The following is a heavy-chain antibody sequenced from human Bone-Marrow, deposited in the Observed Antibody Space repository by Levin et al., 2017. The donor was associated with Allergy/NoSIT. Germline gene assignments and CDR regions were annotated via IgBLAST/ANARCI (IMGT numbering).Heavy chain of an antibody. CDR3: AREGSDIVATMGGAFDI. J-gene: IGHJ3*02. D-gene: IGHD5-12*01. CDR2: ISSSSSTI. Sequence: LSLTCAASGFTFSSYSMNWVRQAPGKGLEWVSYISSSSSTIYYADSVKGRFTISRDNAKNSLYLQMNSLRDEDTAVYYCAREGSDIVATMGGAFDIWGQGTMVTVSS. V-gene: IGHV3-48*02. CDR1: GFTFSSYS.